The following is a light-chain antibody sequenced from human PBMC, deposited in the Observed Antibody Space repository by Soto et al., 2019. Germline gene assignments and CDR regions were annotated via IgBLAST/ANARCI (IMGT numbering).Light chain of an antibody. CDR2: DTN. V-gene: IGLV1-51*01. CDR1: GSNIGKND. CDR3: GTWDTRLSVVV. Sequence: QSVLTQPPSVSAAPGQKVTISCSGSGSNIGKNDVSWYLQLPGAAPKLLIYDTNKRPSGIPDPFSGSTSGTSATLGITGLQTGDEAEYFGGTWDTRLSVVVFGGGTKVTVL. J-gene: IGLJ2*01.